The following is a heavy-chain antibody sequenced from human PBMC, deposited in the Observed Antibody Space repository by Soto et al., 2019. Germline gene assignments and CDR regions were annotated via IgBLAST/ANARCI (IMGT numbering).Heavy chain of an antibody. D-gene: IGHD2-8*02. CDR1: GGSLSSYY. J-gene: IGHJ4*02. Sequence: PSETLSLTCTVSGGSLSSYYWSWIRQPPGKGLEWIGYIYYSGSTNYNPSLKSRVTISVDTSKNQFSLKLTSVTAADTAVYYCARDKITGPFDYWGQGTLVTVSS. CDR2: IYYSGST. V-gene: IGHV4-59*12. CDR3: ARDKITGPFDY.